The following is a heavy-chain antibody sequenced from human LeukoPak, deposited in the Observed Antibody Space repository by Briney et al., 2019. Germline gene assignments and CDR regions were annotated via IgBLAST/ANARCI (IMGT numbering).Heavy chain of an antibody. D-gene: IGHD4-17*01. V-gene: IGHV4-38-2*02. CDR1: GYSISSGYY. CDR3: AREEYGDSQTY. Sequence: SETLSLTCAVSGYSISSGYYWGWIRQPPGKGLEWIGSIYHSGSTNYNPSLKSRATISVDTSKNQFSLKLSSVTAADTAVYYCAREEYGDSQTYWGQGTRVTVSS. CDR2: IYHSGST. J-gene: IGHJ4*02.